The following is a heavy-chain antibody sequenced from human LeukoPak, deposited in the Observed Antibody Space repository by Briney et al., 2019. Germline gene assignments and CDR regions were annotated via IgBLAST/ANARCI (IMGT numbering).Heavy chain of an antibody. Sequence: QPGTSLRLSCAASGFTFSAYDMHWVRHAPGKGLEWVAVISFDGSDKYYADSVTGRFTISRDNSKNTLFLQMNSLRAEDTAVYYCAKDPYRIGAAGPFEYWGQGNLVTVSS. V-gene: IGHV3-30*18. CDR3: AKDPYRIGAAGPFEY. J-gene: IGHJ4*02. CDR2: ISFDGSDK. CDR1: GFTFSAYD. D-gene: IGHD6-13*01.